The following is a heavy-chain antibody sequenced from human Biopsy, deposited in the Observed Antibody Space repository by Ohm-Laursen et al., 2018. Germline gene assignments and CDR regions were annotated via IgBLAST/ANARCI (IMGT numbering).Heavy chain of an antibody. CDR3: ARGSNDFGGLYFPR. D-gene: IGHD4-23*01. CDR2: ISYTGYT. CDR1: GGSFTGHY. J-gene: IGHJ4*02. Sequence: GTLSLTCPVSGGSFTGHYWSWIRQPPGKGLEWIGHISYTGYTSYNTSLKSRVTISVDTSRNHFSLRLSSLTAADTAVYYCARGSNDFGGLYFPRWGQGTLLTVSS. V-gene: IGHV4-59*11.